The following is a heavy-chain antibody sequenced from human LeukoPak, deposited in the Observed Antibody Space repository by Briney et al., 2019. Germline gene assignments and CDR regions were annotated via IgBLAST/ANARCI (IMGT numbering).Heavy chain of an antibody. Sequence: PSQTLSLTCTVSGGSISSGGYYWSWIRQHPGKGLEWIGYIYYSGSTYYNPSLKSRVTISVDTSKNQFSLKLSSVTAADTAVYYCARESIAISGAYYYYGMDVWGQGTTVTVSS. CDR1: GGSISSGGYY. D-gene: IGHD6-13*01. CDR2: IYYSGST. V-gene: IGHV4-31*03. CDR3: ARESIAISGAYYYYGMDV. J-gene: IGHJ6*02.